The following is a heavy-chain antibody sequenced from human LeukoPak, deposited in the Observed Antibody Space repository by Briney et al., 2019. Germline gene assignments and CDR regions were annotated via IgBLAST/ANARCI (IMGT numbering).Heavy chain of an antibody. V-gene: IGHV4-34*01. D-gene: IGHD6-19*01. CDR2: INHSGST. CDR3: ARVGIAVAGVDI. CDR1: GGSFSGYY. J-gene: IGHJ3*02. Sequence: SETLSLTCAVYGGSFSGYYWSWIRQPPGKGLEWIGEINHSGSTNYNPSLKSRVTISVDTSKNQFSLKLSSVTAADTAVYYCARVGIAVAGVDIWGQGTMVTVSS.